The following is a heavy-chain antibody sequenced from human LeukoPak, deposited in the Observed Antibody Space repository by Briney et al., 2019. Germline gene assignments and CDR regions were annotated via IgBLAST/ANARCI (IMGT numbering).Heavy chain of an antibody. CDR2: IKQDGSEK. CDR3: ANSGYDLYYFDY. Sequence: QPGGSLRLSCAASGFTFSSYWMSWVRQAPGRGLEWVANIKQDGSEKYYVDSVKGRFTISRDNAKNSLYLQMNSLRAEDTAVYYCANSGYDLYYFDYWGQGTLVTVSS. CDR1: GFTFSSYW. J-gene: IGHJ4*02. V-gene: IGHV3-7*01. D-gene: IGHD5-12*01.